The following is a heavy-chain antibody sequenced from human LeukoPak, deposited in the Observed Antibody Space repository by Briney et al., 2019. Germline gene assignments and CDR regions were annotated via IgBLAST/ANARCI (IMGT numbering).Heavy chain of an antibody. CDR1: GYTFTGYY. CDR2: INPNSGGT. J-gene: IGHJ4*02. D-gene: IGHD3-3*01. V-gene: IGHV1-2*02. Sequence: ASVKVSCKASGYTFTGYYMHWVRQAPGQGLEWMGWINPNSGGTNYAQKFQGRVTMTRDTSISTGYMELSRLRSDDTAVYYCARAPDFWSSYRYYFDYWGQGTLVTVSS. CDR3: ARAPDFWSSYRYYFDY.